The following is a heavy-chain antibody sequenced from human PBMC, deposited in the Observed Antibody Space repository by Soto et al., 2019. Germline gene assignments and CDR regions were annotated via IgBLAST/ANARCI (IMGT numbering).Heavy chain of an antibody. V-gene: IGHV3-21*01. CDR2: ISSSSSYI. CDR1: GFTFSSYS. J-gene: IGHJ5*02. CDR3: ARDYGEADYGDYGWWFDP. D-gene: IGHD4-17*01. Sequence: EVQLVESGGGLVKPGGSLRLSCAASGFTFSSYSMNWVRQAPGKGLEWVSSISSSSSYIYYADSVKGRLTISRDNAKNSLYLQMNSLRAEDTAVYYCARDYGEADYGDYGWWFDPWGQGTLVTVSS.